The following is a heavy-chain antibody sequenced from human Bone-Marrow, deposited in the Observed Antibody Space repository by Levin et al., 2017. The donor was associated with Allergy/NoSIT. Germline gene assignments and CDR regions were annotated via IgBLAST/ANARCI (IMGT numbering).Heavy chain of an antibody. CDR1: GFTFSSYA. V-gene: IGHV3-23*01. D-gene: IGHD3-16*01. Sequence: QPGGSLRLSCAASGFTFSSYAMNWVRQAPGKGLEWVSGITGTAGSTNYADSVKGRFAISRDNFNNTLFLQMNRLTAADTAVYYCAKVGRYGDAYPSFDSWGQGTLVTVSS. CDR2: ITGTAGST. J-gene: IGHJ4*02. CDR3: AKVGRYGDAYPSFDS.